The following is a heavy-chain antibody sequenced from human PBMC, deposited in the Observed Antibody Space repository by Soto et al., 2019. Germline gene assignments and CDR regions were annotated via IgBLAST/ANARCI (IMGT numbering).Heavy chain of an antibody. CDR1: GFTFSSYS. D-gene: IGHD6-13*01. CDR2: ISSSSSTI. Sequence: GGSLRLSCAASGFTFSSYSMNWVRQAPGKGLEWVSYISSSSSTIYYADSVKGRFTISRDNAKNSLYLQMNSLRAEDTAVYHCARTRQHSSWYFDAFDIWGQGTMVTVSS. J-gene: IGHJ3*02. CDR3: ARTRQHSSWYFDAFDI. V-gene: IGHV3-48*01.